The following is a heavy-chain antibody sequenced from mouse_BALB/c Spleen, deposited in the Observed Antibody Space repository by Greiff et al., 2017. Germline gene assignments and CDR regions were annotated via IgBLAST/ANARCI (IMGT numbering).Heavy chain of an antibody. V-gene: IGHV1-14*01. Sequence: EVQLQQSGPELVKPGASVKMSCKASGYTFTSYVMHWVKQKPGQGLEWIGYINPYNDGTKYNEKFKGKATLTSDKSSSTAYMELSSLTSEDSAVYYCARSLLRLQRSAMDYWGQGTSVTVSS. CDR3: ARSLLRLQRSAMDY. CDR2: INPYNDGT. CDR1: GYTFTSYV. D-gene: IGHD1-2*01. J-gene: IGHJ4*01.